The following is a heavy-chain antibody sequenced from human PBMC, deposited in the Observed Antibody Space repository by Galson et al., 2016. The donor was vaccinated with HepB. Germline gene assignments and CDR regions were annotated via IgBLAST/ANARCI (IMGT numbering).Heavy chain of an antibody. CDR2: ISDSGST. CDR1: GGSIRYSSFF. CDR3: AKSSWGSSRYPFDD. D-gene: IGHD3-16*02. Sequence: ETLSLTCTVSGGSIRYSSFFWAWIRQSPGRGLEWIGSISDSGSTDYNPPLKSPLSIYVDTSKNQFSLRLRSVTAADAAVYYCAKSSWGSSRYPFDDWGQGTLVAVSS. J-gene: IGHJ4*02. V-gene: IGHV4-39*01.